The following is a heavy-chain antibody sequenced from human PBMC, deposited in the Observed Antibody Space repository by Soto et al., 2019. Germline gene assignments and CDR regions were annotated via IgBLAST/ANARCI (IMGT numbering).Heavy chain of an antibody. CDR1: GGSISSYY. Sequence: SETLSLTCTVSGGSISSYYWSWIRQPPGKGLEWIGHIYYSGSTNYNPSLKSRVTISVDTSKNQFSLKLSSVTAADSAVYYCARWEAPDYGDYVGNAFDIWGQGTMVTVSS. J-gene: IGHJ3*02. D-gene: IGHD4-17*01. V-gene: IGHV4-59*08. CDR3: ARWEAPDYGDYVGNAFDI. CDR2: IYYSGST.